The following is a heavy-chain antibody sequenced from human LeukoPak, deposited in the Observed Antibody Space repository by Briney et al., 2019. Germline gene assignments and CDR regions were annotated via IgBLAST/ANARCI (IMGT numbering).Heavy chain of an antibody. V-gene: IGHV1-18*01. Sequence: ASVNVSCKASGYTFTIYGIRWVRQAPGQGLEWMGWISAYNGNTNYAQKLQGRVTMTTDTSTSTAYMELRSLRSDDTAVYYCARDRQQLVWRYYYYYGMDVWGQGTTVTVSS. CDR3: ARDRQQLVWRYYYYYGMDV. D-gene: IGHD6-13*01. CDR1: GYTFTIYG. J-gene: IGHJ6*02. CDR2: ISAYNGNT.